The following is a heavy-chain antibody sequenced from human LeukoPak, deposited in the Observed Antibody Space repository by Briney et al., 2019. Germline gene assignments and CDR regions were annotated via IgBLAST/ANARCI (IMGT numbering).Heavy chain of an antibody. CDR1: GFTFSSYG. CDR3: AKDRYSYAYEYFDC. V-gene: IGHV3-30*18. J-gene: IGHJ4*02. Sequence: GGSLRLSCAASGFTFSSYGMKWVRQAPGKGLEWVAVISYDGRNKYYADSVKGRFTISRDNSKNTLYLQMNSLRAEDTAVYYCAKDRYSYAYEYFDCWGQGTLVTVSS. CDR2: ISYDGRNK. D-gene: IGHD5-18*01.